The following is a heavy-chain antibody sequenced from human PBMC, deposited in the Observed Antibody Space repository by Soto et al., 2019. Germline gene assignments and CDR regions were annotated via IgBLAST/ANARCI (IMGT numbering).Heavy chain of an antibody. CDR3: ARDSSHPDCGGDCYWGFDH. J-gene: IGHJ4*02. CDR2: ISYDGSNK. D-gene: IGHD2-21*02. Sequence: QVQLVESGGGVVQPGRSLRLSCAASGFTFSSYAMHWVRQAPGKGLEWVAVISYDGSNKYYPDSVKGRFTISRDNSKNTRYLQMNSLRAEDTAVYYCARDSSHPDCGGDCYWGFDHWRQGTLVTVSS. CDR1: GFTFSSYA. V-gene: IGHV3-30-3*01.